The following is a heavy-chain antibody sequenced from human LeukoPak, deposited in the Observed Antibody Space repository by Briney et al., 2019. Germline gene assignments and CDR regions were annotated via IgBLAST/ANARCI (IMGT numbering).Heavy chain of an antibody. Sequence: GGSLRLSCAASGFTFSSYGMHWVRQAPGKGLEWVAVISYDGSNKYYADSVKGRFTISRDNSKNTLYLQMNSLRAEDTAVYYCARGRIAADLDYWGQGTLVTVSS. CDR3: ARGRIAADLDY. CDR2: ISYDGSNK. CDR1: GFTFSSYG. J-gene: IGHJ4*02. D-gene: IGHD6-13*01. V-gene: IGHV3-30*03.